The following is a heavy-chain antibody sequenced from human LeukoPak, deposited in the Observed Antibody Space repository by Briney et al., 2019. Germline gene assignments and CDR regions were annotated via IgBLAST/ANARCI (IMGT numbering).Heavy chain of an antibody. CDR1: GGTFSSYA. Sequence: ASVKVSCKASGGTFSSYAISWVRQAPGQGLGWMGGIIPIFGTANYAQKFQGRVTITAAESTSTAYMELSSLRSEDTAVYYCARSPMGSGSANWFDPWGQGTLVTVSS. CDR3: ARSPMGSGSANWFDP. D-gene: IGHD3-10*01. CDR2: IIPIFGTA. V-gene: IGHV1-69*01. J-gene: IGHJ5*02.